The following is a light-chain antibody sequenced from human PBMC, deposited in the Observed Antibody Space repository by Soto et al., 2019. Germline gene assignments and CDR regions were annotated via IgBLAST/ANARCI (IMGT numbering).Light chain of an antibody. V-gene: IGKV3-20*01. CDR3: QQYGSSQWT. CDR2: DTS. CDR1: QTVSSK. Sequence: EIVLTQSPATLSSSPGERATLSCRASQTVSSKLAWYQHKPGQAPRLLIYDTSNRATGIPDRFSGSGSGTDFTLTISRLEPEDFAVYYCQQYGSSQWTFGQGTKVDIK. J-gene: IGKJ1*01.